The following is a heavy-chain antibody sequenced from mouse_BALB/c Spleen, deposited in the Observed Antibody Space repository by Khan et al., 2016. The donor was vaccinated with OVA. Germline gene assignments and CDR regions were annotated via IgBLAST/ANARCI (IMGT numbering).Heavy chain of an antibody. J-gene: IGHJ2*01. CDR3: TRMNT. Sequence: IQLVQSGAELVKPGASVKLSCTASGFNIKDTYMHWVKQRPEQGLEWIGRIDTANGNTKYDPKFQGKATITADTYTKTGYIKLSSLTSENTAVYFCTRMNTWGQGTTLTVSS. CDR2: IDTANGNT. V-gene: IGHV14-3*02. CDR1: GFNIKDTY.